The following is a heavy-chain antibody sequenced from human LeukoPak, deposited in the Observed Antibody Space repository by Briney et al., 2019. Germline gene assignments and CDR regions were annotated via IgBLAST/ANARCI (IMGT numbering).Heavy chain of an antibody. Sequence: GASVKVSCKTSGYTFASYGINWVRQAPGQGLEWMGWISAYSGNINYAQKFQGRVTMTTDTSTSTVYLELRSLRSDDTAIYYCARAGGRVVTAIDAYWGQGTLVTVSS. D-gene: IGHD2-21*02. CDR2: ISAYSGNI. CDR3: ARAGGRVVTAIDAY. J-gene: IGHJ4*02. V-gene: IGHV1-18*01. CDR1: GYTFASYG.